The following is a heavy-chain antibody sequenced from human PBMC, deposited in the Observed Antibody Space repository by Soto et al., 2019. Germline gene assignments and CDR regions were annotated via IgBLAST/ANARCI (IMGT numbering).Heavy chain of an antibody. J-gene: IGHJ4*01. CDR1: GFTFNSYA. CDR3: VRKYPGTRPFDY. D-gene: IGHD2-2*01. CDR2: IGTDGNT. Sequence: GGSLRLSCAASGFTFNSYAMNWVRQAPGKGLAWVSAIGTDGNTYYANSVKGRFTISRDNSRTTLYQQMNSLRVEDTALYYCVRKYPGTRPFDYWGQGTLVTVSS. V-gene: IGHV3-23*01.